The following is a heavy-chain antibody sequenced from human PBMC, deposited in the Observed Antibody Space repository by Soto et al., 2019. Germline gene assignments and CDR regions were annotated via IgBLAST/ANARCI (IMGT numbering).Heavy chain of an antibody. J-gene: IGHJ4*02. V-gene: IGHV4-31*03. Sequence: QVHLQESGPGLVKLSQTLSLTGTVPGGSISGGGYYWSWIRQHPGKGLEWIGYINYSGSTSYNPSLQSRLTISVDTSKNQFSLKLSSVTAADTAVYYCARGVIHWGQGTLVTVSS. CDR2: INYSGST. CDR1: GGSISGGGYY. CDR3: ARGVIH. D-gene: IGHD3-16*02.